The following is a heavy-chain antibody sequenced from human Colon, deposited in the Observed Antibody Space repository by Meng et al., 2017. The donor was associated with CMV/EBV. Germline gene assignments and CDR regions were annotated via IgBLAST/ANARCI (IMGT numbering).Heavy chain of an antibody. V-gene: IGHV4-39*07. CDR1: PDYNDINRYY. D-gene: IGHD6-25*01. CDR2: ILYTATT. CDR3: AGVNLTISALTTAD. J-gene: IGHJ4*02. Sequence: LQQPCPYLRKPSYTRTLTVTVYPDYNDINRYYVALLRQSPVQRLEWIGNILYTATTHYNPSLKSRVPISLDTSQKQFSLNLTSVTAADTAIYFCAGVNLTISALTTADWGQGTLVTVSS.